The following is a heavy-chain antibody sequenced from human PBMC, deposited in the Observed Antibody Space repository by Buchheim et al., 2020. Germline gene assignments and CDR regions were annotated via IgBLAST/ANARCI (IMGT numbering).Heavy chain of an antibody. CDR3: TRARIDY. Sequence: EVQLVESGGGLVQPGGSLRLSCAGSGFTFSNYWMTWVRQTPGKGLEWVATINPDGSEAHYADSVRGRFTISRDNAKNSVYLRKNRLRADDTALYYCTRARIDYWGQGTL. CDR2: INPDGSEA. J-gene: IGHJ4*02. CDR1: GFTFSNYW. V-gene: IGHV3-7*04.